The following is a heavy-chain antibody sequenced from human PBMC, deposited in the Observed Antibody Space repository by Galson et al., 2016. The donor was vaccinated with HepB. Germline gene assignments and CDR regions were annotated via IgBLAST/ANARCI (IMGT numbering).Heavy chain of an antibody. CDR2: ISPSSGYS. V-gene: IGHV3-11*06. D-gene: IGHD1-1*01. CDR1: EFTFGDYY. Sequence: SLRLSCAASEFTFGDYYMGWIRQAPGKGLEWVSHISPSSGYSKYGDSVKGRFSISRDNANTSLYLQMNSLRVDDTAGYFCARGGTRGFLDWYFDLWGRGTLVTVSS. CDR3: ARGGTRGFLDWYFDL. J-gene: IGHJ2*01.